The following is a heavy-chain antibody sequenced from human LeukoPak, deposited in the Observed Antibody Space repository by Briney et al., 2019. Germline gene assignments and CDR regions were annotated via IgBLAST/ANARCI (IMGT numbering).Heavy chain of an antibody. CDR3: IAHFPYFYGFDV. D-gene: IGHD3-3*02. CDR1: GFTIGTAW. Sequence: GGSLRLSCVSYGFTIGTAWMSWVRQAPGKGLEWLGHIKSEGEGATTDYAAPAKGRFAISRDDSKNMIYLQMSSLKIDDTAIYYCIAHFPYFYGFDVWGKGTTVTVSS. CDR2: IKSEGEGATT. V-gene: IGHV3-15*01. J-gene: IGHJ6*04.